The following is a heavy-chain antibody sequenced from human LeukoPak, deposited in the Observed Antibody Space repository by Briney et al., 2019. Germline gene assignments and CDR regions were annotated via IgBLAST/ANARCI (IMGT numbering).Heavy chain of an antibody. CDR3: AKGDYDFWSGPLDY. V-gene: IGHV3-23*01. J-gene: IGHJ4*02. CDR1: GFTFNNYV. CDR2: MGGGGTT. Sequence: GGSLRLSCAASGFTFNNYVMSWVRQAPGKGLEWVSAMGGGGTTYYADYVKGRFPISRDNSKNTLYLQMNSLRAEDTAVYYCAKGDYDFWSGPLDYWGQGTLVTVSS. D-gene: IGHD3-3*01.